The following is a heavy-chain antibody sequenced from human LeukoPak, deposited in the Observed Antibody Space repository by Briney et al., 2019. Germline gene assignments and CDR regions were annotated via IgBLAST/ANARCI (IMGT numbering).Heavy chain of an antibody. D-gene: IGHD1-26*01. CDR1: GFTFSSYA. CDR2: ISSNGGST. CDR3: ARVGHSGSYSDY. Sequence: GGSLRHSCAASGFTFSSYAMHWVRQAPGKGLEYVSAISSNGGSTYYANSVKGRFTISRDNSKDTLYLQMGSLRAEDMAVYYCARVGHSGSYSDYWGQGTLVTVSS. V-gene: IGHV3-64*01. J-gene: IGHJ4*02.